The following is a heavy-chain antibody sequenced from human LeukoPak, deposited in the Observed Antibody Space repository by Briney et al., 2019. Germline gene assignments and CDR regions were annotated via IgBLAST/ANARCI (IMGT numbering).Heavy chain of an antibody. CDR2: IYYSGST. Sequence: SETPSLTCTVSGGSISSYYWSWIRQPPGKGLEWIGYIYYSGSTNYNPSLKSRVTISVDTSKNQFSLKLSSVTAADTAVYYCARGLRNFRDYYDSSGYYLPRYFDYWGQGTLVTVSS. V-gene: IGHV4-59*12. CDR3: ARGLRNFRDYYDSSGYYLPRYFDY. D-gene: IGHD3-22*01. CDR1: GGSISSYY. J-gene: IGHJ4*02.